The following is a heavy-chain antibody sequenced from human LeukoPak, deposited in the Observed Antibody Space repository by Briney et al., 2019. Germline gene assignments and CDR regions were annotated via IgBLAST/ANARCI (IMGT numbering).Heavy chain of an antibody. D-gene: IGHD5-12*01. CDR3: AKFGGYVEYNWFDP. V-gene: IGHV1-2*02. CDR1: GYTFTGYY. J-gene: IGHJ5*02. CDR2: INPNGGGT. Sequence: GASVNVSCKASGYTFTGYYMHWVRQTPGQGLEWMGWINPNGGGTNYAQKFQGRVTMPRDTSISTAYMELRRLRSDDSDVYYCAKFGGYVEYNWFDPWGQGTLVTVSS.